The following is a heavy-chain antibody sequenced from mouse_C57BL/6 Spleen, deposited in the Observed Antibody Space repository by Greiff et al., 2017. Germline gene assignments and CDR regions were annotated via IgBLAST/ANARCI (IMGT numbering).Heavy chain of an antibody. CDR2: INPSSGST. J-gene: IGHJ1*03. Sequence: VQLQQSGAELAQPGASVKLSCKASGYTFTSYWMPWVPQRPGQGLAWIGSINPSSGSTKYNQKFKDKATLTADKSSSTAYMQLSSLTYEDSAVXYCARDYGRSYGYFDVWGTGTTVTVSS. D-gene: IGHD1-1*01. CDR1: GYTFTSYW. CDR3: ARDYGRSYGYFDV. V-gene: IGHV1-7*01.